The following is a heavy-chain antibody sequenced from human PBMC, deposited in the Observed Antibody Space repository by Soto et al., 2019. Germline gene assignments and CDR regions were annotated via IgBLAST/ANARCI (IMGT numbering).Heavy chain of an antibody. D-gene: IGHD3-3*01. V-gene: IGHV4-59*01. CDR2: IYYSGST. CDR3: ARGGYYDFWSGPNWFDP. Sequence: PSETLSLTCTVSGGSISSYYWSWIRPPPGKGLEWIGYIYYSGSTNYNPSLKSRVTISVDTSKNQFSLKLSSVTAADTAVYYCARGGYYDFWSGPNWFDPWGQGTLVTVYS. J-gene: IGHJ5*02. CDR1: GGSISSYY.